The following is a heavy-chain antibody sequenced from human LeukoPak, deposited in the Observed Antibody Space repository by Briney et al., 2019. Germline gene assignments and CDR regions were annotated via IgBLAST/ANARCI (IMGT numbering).Heavy chain of an antibody. V-gene: IGHV4-39*01. D-gene: IGHD6-13*01. Sequence: SETLSLTCTVSGGSISSSSYYWGWIRQPPGKGLEWIGSIYYSGSTYYNPSLKSRVTISVDTSKNQFSLKLSSVIAADTAVYYCARAGYSSSWSPRPFQHWGQGTLVTVSS. J-gene: IGHJ1*01. CDR2: IYYSGST. CDR1: GGSISSSSYY. CDR3: ARAGYSSSWSPRPFQH.